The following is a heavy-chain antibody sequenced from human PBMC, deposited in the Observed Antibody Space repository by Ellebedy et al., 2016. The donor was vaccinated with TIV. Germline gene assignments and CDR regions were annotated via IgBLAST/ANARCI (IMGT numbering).Heavy chain of an antibody. CDR2: IYYSGST. D-gene: IGHD3-22*01. CDR1: GGSISRYY. V-gene: IGHV4-59*08. Sequence: SETLSLTXTVSGGSISRYYWSWIRQPPGKGLEWIGYIYYSGSTNYNPSLRSRVTISVDTSKKQLSLRLSLVTAADTAVYYCVRSSDNRGYYHDYWGHGTLVTVSS. J-gene: IGHJ4*01. CDR3: VRSSDNRGYYHDY.